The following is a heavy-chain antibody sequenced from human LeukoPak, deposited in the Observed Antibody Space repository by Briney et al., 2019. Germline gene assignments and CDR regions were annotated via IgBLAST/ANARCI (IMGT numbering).Heavy chain of an antibody. V-gene: IGHV3-48*04. Sequence: GGSLRLSCAASGFTFSSFSMNWVRQAPGKGLEWLSYILHNSATICYANSVKGRFTISRDNAKNSLYLQMNSLRAEDTAVYYCARAYYYGSGSYPDSWGQGTLVTVSS. D-gene: IGHD3-10*01. CDR3: ARAYYYGSGSYPDS. J-gene: IGHJ5*01. CDR2: ILHNSATI. CDR1: GFTFSSFS.